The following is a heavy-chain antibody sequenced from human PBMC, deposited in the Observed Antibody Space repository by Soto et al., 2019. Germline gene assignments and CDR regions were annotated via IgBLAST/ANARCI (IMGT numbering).Heavy chain of an antibody. CDR2: IYYSGTT. CDR3: DRRITTAGLFDF. D-gene: IGHD6-13*01. CDR1: GGSVNSGGYY. Sequence: SETLSLTCTVSGGSVNSGGYYWSWIRQHPGRGLECFGYIYYSGTTYYNPSLQSRLTISRDTAKNQFSLKLTSVTAADTAVYYCDRRITTAGLFDFWGQGALVTVSS. V-gene: IGHV4-31*03. J-gene: IGHJ4*02.